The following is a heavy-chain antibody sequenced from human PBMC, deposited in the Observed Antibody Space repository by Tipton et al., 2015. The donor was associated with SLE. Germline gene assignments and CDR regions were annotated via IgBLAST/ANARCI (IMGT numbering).Heavy chain of an antibody. CDR3: ARGQTTVEVVVAPPHFDY. D-gene: IGHD3-22*01. J-gene: IGHJ4*02. CDR2: IYYSGST. CDR1: GGSISGYF. Sequence: TLSLTCTVSGGSISGYFWSWIRQPPGKGLEWIGYIYYSGSTNYHPSLQSRVTVSLDPSKNQFSLKMTSVTAADTAVYYCARGQTTVEVVVAPPHFDYWGQGTLVTVSS. V-gene: IGHV4-59*07.